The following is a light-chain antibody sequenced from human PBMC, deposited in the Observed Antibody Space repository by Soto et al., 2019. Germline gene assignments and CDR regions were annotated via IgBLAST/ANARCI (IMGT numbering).Light chain of an antibody. V-gene: IGKV2-28*01. CDR3: MQARQTPPT. J-gene: IGKJ4*02. CDR1: QSLLHSNGYNY. CDR2: VAS. Sequence: DIVMTQSPLSLPVTPGEPASISCRSSQSLLHSNGYNYLDWYLQKTGQSPQLLIYVASNRASGVPDRFSGSGSGTDCTLKISRVEAEDVGIYYCMQARQTPPTFGGGTKVEIK.